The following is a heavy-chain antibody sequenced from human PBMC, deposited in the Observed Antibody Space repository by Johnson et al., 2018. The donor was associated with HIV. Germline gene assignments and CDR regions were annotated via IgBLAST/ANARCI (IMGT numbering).Heavy chain of an antibody. J-gene: IGHJ3*02. CDR3: ARGRRIQLWLLADAFDI. CDR2: ISYDGSNK. D-gene: IGHD5-18*01. Sequence: QVQLVESGGGVVQPGRSLRLSCAASGFTFSSYAMPWVRQAPGKGLEWVAVISYDGSNKYYADSVKGRFTISRDNSKNTLYLQMNSLRAEDTAVYYCARGRRIQLWLLADAFDIWGQGTMVTVSS. CDR1: GFTFSSYA. V-gene: IGHV3-30*04.